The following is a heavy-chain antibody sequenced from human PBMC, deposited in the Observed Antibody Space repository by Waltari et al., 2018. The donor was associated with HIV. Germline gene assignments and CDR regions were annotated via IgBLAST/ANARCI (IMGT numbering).Heavy chain of an antibody. CDR3: TRWTAAAGTAFDY. J-gene: IGHJ4*02. V-gene: IGHV3-73*01. Sequence: EVQLVESGGALVQPGGSLTLSCAASGFNFKGSAIHWGHQASGKGMGWLGRIRSRFDSFATEYGASMKGRFTISRDDPKNTAYLQMNSLKTEDTALYYCTRWTAAAGTAFDYWGLGTLVTVSS. CDR1: GFNFKGSA. D-gene: IGHD6-13*01. CDR2: IRSRFDSFAT.